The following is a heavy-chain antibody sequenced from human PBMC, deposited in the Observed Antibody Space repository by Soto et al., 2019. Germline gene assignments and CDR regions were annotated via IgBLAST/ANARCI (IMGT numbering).Heavy chain of an antibody. CDR2: ISSSSSTI. D-gene: IGHD4-17*01. V-gene: IGHV3-48*01. J-gene: IGHJ5*02. CDR3: AHRTTTVTWWFDP. Sequence: GGSLRLSCAASGFTFSSYSMNWVRQAPGKGLEWVSYISSSSSTIYYADSVKGRFTISRDNAKNSLYLQMTNMDPADTATYFCAHRTTTVTWWFDPWGQGTLVTVSS. CDR1: GFTFSSYS.